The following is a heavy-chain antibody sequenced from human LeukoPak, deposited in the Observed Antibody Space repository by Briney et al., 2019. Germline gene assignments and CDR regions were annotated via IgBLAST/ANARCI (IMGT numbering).Heavy chain of an antibody. Sequence: ASVKVSCKASVYTFTSYDINWVRQAPGQGLEWMGWMNPNSGNTGYAQKFQGRVTMTRNTSISTAYMELSSLRSEDTAVYYCARGRWGGRYFDYWGQGTLVTVSS. J-gene: IGHJ4*02. CDR2: MNPNSGNT. D-gene: IGHD3-16*01. V-gene: IGHV1-8*01. CDR3: ARGRWGGRYFDY. CDR1: VYTFTSYD.